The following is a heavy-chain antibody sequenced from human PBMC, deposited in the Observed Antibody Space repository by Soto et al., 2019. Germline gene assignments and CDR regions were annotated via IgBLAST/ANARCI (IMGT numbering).Heavy chain of an antibody. Sequence: QLQLQESGSGLVKPSQTLSLTCAVSGGSISSGGYSWSWIRQPPGKGLEWIGYIYHSGSTYYNPSLKSRVTISVDRSKNQFSLKLSSVTAADTAVYYCARNTLGYCISTSCYPGTSFDYWGQGTLVTVSS. J-gene: IGHJ4*02. CDR3: ARNTLGYCISTSCYPGTSFDY. CDR2: IYHSGST. V-gene: IGHV4-30-2*01. D-gene: IGHD2-2*01. CDR1: GGSISSGGYS.